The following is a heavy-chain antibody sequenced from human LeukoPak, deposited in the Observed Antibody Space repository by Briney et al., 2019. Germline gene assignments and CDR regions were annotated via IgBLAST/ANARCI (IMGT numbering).Heavy chain of an antibody. V-gene: IGHV3-23*01. Sequence: PGGSLRLSCAASGFTFSSYAMSWVRQAPGKGLEWVSAISGSSSSTYYADSVKGRFTISRDNSKNTLYLQMNSLRAEDTAVYYCAKLRGRAVAGTDWLDPWGQGTLVTVSS. CDR2: ISGSSSST. J-gene: IGHJ5*02. CDR1: GFTFSSYA. CDR3: AKLRGRAVAGTDWLDP. D-gene: IGHD6-19*01.